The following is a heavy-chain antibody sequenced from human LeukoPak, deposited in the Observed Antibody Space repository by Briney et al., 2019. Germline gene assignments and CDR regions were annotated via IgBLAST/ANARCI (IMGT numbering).Heavy chain of an antibody. CDR2: MSYDGSNK. CDR1: GFTFSSYG. Sequence: PGRSLRLSCAASGFTFSSYGMHWVRQAPGKGLEWVAVMSYDGSNKYYADSVKGRFSISRDNSKNMLYLQMNSLRAEDTAVYYCAKDDLGYCSNTSCYAVDYWGQGTLVTVSS. V-gene: IGHV3-30*18. D-gene: IGHD2-2*01. CDR3: AKDDLGYCSNTSCYAVDY. J-gene: IGHJ4*02.